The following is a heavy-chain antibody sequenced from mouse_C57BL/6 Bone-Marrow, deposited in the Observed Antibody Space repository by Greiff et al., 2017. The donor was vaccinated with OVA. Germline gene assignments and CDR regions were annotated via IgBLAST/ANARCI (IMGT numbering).Heavy chain of an antibody. D-gene: IGHD2-4*01. J-gene: IGHJ2*01. V-gene: IGHV1-69*01. CDR1: GYTFTSYW. Sequence: QVQLQQPGAELVMPGASVKLSCKASGYTFTSYWMHWVKQRPGQGLEWIGEIDPSDSYTNYNQKFKGKSTFTVDKSSSTAYMQLSSLTSEDSAVYYCARGDYEKNYFDYWGQGTTLTVSS. CDR2: IDPSDSYT. CDR3: ARGDYEKNYFDY.